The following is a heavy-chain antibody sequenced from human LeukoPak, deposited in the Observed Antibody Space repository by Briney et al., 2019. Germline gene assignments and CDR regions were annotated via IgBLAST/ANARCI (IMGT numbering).Heavy chain of an antibody. CDR1: GLNVSTNN. Sequence: GGSLRLSCAASGLNVSTNNMNWVRQAPGKGLEWVSVIYRGGSTLNANSVKGRLTISRDSSRNTLFLQMNSLRAEDTAVYYCARGYSSADYWGQGTLVTVSS. D-gene: IGHD5-18*01. V-gene: IGHV3-53*01. CDR3: ARGYSSADY. CDR2: IYRGGST. J-gene: IGHJ4*02.